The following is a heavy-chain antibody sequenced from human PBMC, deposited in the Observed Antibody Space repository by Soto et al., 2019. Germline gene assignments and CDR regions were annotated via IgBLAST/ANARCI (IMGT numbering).Heavy chain of an antibody. CDR2: TYYRSKWFN. D-gene: IGHD3-16*02. CDR3: ARSGPAGYIDY. J-gene: IGHJ4*02. V-gene: IGHV6-1*01. CDR1: GDSVSSKNAA. Sequence: SQTLSLTCVISGDSVSSKNAAWNLIRQSPSRGLEWLGRTYYRSKWFNGYAVSLKGRITINPDTSKNQFSLQLNSLTPEDTAVYYCARSGPAGYIDYWGQGTLVTVSS.